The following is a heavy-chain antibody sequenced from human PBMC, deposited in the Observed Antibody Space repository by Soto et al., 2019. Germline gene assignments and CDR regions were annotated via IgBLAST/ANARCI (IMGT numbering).Heavy chain of an antibody. Sequence: EVQLLESGGGLVQPGGSLRLSCAASGFTFSSFAMSWVRQAPGKGLEWVSAISVIGDSTYYADFVKGRFTISRDNSKNTLVLQMNSLRAEDTAVYYCAKRLSCTTTSCYCFDYWGQGTLVTVSS. D-gene: IGHD2-2*01. CDR2: ISVIGDST. CDR3: AKRLSCTTTSCYCFDY. CDR1: GFTFSSFA. J-gene: IGHJ4*02. V-gene: IGHV3-23*01.